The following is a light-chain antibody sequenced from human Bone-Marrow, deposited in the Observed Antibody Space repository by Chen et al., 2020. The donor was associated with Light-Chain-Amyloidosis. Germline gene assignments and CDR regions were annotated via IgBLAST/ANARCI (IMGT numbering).Light chain of an antibody. V-gene: IGLV2-14*01. CDR2: DDS. CDR1: SSDVGGYKS. CDR3: SAYTSSSTLV. J-gene: IGLJ2*01. Sequence: QSALTQPASVSGSPGQSIPISCTGTSSDVGGYKSVSWYQQHPGKAPKMMIYDDSNRPSGVSNRFSGSKSGNTASLTISGLQAEDEADYYCSAYTSSSTLVFGGGTKLTVL.